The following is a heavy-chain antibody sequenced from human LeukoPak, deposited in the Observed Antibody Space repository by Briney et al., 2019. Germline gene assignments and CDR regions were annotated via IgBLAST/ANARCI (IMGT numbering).Heavy chain of an antibody. CDR1: GGSFSGYY. CDR3: ARQTYEWQQPNWLDP. Sequence: SETLSLTCAVYGGSFSGYYWSWIRQPPGKGLEWIGEINHSGGTNYNPSLKSRVTISVDTSKNQCSLKLSSVPAADTAGYYCARQTYEWQQPNWLDPWGQGTLVTVSS. D-gene: IGHD6-13*01. J-gene: IGHJ5*02. CDR2: INHSGGT. V-gene: IGHV4-34*01.